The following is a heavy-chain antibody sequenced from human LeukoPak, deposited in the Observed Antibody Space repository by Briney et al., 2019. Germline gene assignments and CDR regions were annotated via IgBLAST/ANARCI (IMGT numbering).Heavy chain of an antibody. D-gene: IGHD2-2*01. V-gene: IGHV1-18*01. CDR1: GGTFSSYA. CDR2: ISAYNGNT. Sequence: ASVKVSCKASGGTFSSYAISWVRQAPGQGLEWMGWISAYNGNTNYAQKLQGRVTMTTDTSTSTAYMELRSLRSDDTAVYYCARNINQLLSYWGQGTLVTVSS. J-gene: IGHJ4*02. CDR3: ARNINQLLSY.